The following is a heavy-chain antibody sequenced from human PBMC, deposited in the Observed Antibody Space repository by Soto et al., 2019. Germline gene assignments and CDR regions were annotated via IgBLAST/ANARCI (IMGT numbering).Heavy chain of an antibody. Sequence: PSETLSLTCAVYGGSFGGYYWSWIRQPPGKGLEWIGEINHSGSTNYNPSLKSRVTISVDTSKNQFSLKLSSVTAEDTAVYYCARRSPSWAFDIWGQGTMVTVSS. J-gene: IGHJ3*02. D-gene: IGHD2-15*01. V-gene: IGHV4-34*01. CDR1: GGSFGGYY. CDR3: ARRSPSWAFDI. CDR2: INHSGST.